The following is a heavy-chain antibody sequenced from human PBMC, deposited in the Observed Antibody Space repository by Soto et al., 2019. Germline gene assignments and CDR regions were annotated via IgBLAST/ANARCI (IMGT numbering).Heavy chain of an antibody. V-gene: IGHV4-39*01. Sequence: SETLSLTCTVSGGSISSSSYYWGWIRQPPGKGLEWIGSIYYSGSTYYNPSLKSRVTISVDTSKNQFSLKLSSVTAADTAVYYFARGNSGSPPWAFDIWGQGTMVTVSS. CDR2: IYYSGST. D-gene: IGHD1-26*01. CDR1: GGSISSSSYY. CDR3: ARGNSGSPPWAFDI. J-gene: IGHJ3*02.